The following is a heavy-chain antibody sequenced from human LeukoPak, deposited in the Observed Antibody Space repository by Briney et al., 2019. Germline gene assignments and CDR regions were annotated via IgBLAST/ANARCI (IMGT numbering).Heavy chain of an antibody. J-gene: IGHJ4*02. D-gene: IGHD6-6*01. V-gene: IGHV4-59*01. CDR2: IFHTGTT. Sequence: PSETLSLTCTVSGGSISSYYWSWIRQPPGKGLEWIGFIFHTGTTNYNPSPKSRVAISVDRSKNQFSLKLSSVTAADTAVYYCARGYSSSSEPFDYWGQGTLVTVSS. CDR3: ARGYSSSSEPFDY. CDR1: GGSISSYY.